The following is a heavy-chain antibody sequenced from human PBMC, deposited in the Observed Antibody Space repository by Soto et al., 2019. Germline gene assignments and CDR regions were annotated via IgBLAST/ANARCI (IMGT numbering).Heavy chain of an antibody. CDR1: GYTFTSYD. D-gene: IGHD4-17*01. CDR3: ARGIKYGAYSRWFAP. V-gene: IGHV1-8*01. CDR2: MNPNSGNT. Sequence: QVQLVQSGAEVKKPGASVKVSCKASGYTFTSYDINWVRQATGQGLEYLGWMNPNSGNTAYVQKFQGRVTMTWDTSITTAYMELSSLRSEDTAVYFCARGIKYGAYSRWFAPWGKGTLVTVSS. J-gene: IGHJ5*02.